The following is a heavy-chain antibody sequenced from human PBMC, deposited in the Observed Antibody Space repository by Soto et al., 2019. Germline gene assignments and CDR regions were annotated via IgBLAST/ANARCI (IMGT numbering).Heavy chain of an antibody. CDR3: ARASHPHYDYGDYGFYDI. CDR2: INPSGGST. Sequence: ASVKVSCKASGYTFTSYYMHWVRQAPGQGLEWMGIINPSGGSTSYAQKFQGRVTMTRDTSTSTVYMELSSLRSEDTAVYYCARASHPHYDYGDYGFYDIWSQGTMVTVSS. V-gene: IGHV1-46*03. J-gene: IGHJ3*02. CDR1: GYTFTSYY. D-gene: IGHD4-17*01.